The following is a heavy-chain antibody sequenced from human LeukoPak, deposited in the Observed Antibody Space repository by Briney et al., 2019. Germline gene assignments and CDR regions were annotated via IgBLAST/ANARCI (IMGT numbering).Heavy chain of an antibody. CDR3: ARDRLGCRSTSCYSGAFDI. V-gene: IGHV3-21*01. CDR1: GFTFSSYS. J-gene: IGHJ3*02. Sequence: GGSLRPSCAASGFTFSSYSMNWVRQAPGKGLEWVSSISSSSSYIYYADSVKGRFTISRDNAKNSLYLQMNSLRAEDPAVYYCARDRLGCRSTSCYSGAFDIWGQGTMVTVSS. D-gene: IGHD2-2*01. CDR2: ISSSSSYI.